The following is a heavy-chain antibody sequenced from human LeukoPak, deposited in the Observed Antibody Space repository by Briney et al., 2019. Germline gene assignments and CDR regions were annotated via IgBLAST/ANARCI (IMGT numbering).Heavy chain of an antibody. CDR1: GGSISSSSYF. Sequence: SETLSLTCTVSGGSISSSSYFWGWIRQPPGKGLEWIGSIYYSGSTNYNPSLKSRVTISVDTSKNQFSLKLSSVTAADTAVYYCARAPPFDILTGYPFDYWGQGTLVTVSS. CDR2: IYYSGST. CDR3: ARAPPFDILTGYPFDY. D-gene: IGHD3-9*01. J-gene: IGHJ4*02. V-gene: IGHV4-39*07.